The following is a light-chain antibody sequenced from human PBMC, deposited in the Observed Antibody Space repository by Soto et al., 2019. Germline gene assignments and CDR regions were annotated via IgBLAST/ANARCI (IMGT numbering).Light chain of an antibody. J-gene: IGLJ2*01. V-gene: IGLV2-14*01. CDR3: SSYTSSITLVV. Sequence: QSALTQPASVSGSPGQSITISCTGTSSDVGGYNYVSWYQQHAGKAPKLMIYDVSNRPSGVSNRFSGSKSGNTASLTISGLQAEDEADYDCSSYTSSITLVVFGGGTKLTVL. CDR2: DVS. CDR1: SSDVGGYNY.